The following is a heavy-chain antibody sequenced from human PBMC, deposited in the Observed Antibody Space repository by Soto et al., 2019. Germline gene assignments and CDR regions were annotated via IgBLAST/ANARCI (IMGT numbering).Heavy chain of an antibody. CDR3: ARGITPGWPHWFDP. CDR2: IYPGDSDT. Sequence: PGEALKISCKAFRYSFTDYCIGWGRQMPGKGLEWMGFIYPGDSDTRYSPSFQGQVTISADKSISTAYLQWSSLKASDTAMYYCARGITPGWPHWFDPWGQGTLVTVSS. D-gene: IGHD2-15*01. J-gene: IGHJ5*02. V-gene: IGHV5-51*01. CDR1: RYSFTDYC.